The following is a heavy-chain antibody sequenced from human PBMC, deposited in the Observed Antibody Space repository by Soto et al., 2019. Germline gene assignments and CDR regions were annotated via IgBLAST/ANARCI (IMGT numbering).Heavy chain of an antibody. V-gene: IGHV3-23*01. D-gene: IGHD3-10*01. CDR1: GFTFSSYA. CDR2: ISGSGGST. Sequence: GGSLRLSCAASGFTFSSYAMSWVRQAPGKGLEWVSAISGSGGSTYYADSVKGRFTISRDNSKNTLYLQMNSLRAEDTAVYYCAKIEGVIIWGDLGYFDYWGQGTLVTVSS. J-gene: IGHJ4*02. CDR3: AKIEGVIIWGDLGYFDY.